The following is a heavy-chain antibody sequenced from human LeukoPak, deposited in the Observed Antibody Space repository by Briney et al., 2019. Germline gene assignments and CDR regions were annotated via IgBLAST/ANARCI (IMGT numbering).Heavy chain of an antibody. J-gene: IGHJ4*02. CDR2: IYYSGST. V-gene: IGHV4-39*07. CDR1: GGSISSSSYY. Sequence: TSETLSLTCTVSGGSISSSSYYWGWIRQPPGKGLEWIGSIYYSGSTYYNPSLKSRVTISVDTSKNQFSLKLSSVTAADTAVYYCARDRFSSGWLQSFSFDYWGQGTLVTVSS. CDR3: ARDRFSSGWLQSFSFDY. D-gene: IGHD5-24*01.